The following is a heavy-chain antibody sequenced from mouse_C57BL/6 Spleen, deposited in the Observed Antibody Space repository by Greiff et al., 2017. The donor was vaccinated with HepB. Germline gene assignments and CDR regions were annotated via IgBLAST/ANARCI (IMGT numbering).Heavy chain of an antibody. CDR3: ARRRGYGSSYGYIDV. V-gene: IGHV1-69*01. D-gene: IGHD1-1*01. Sequence: VQLQQPGAELVMPGASVKLSCKASGYTFTSYWMHWVKQRPGQGLEWIGEIDPSDSYTNYNQKFKGKSTLTVDKSSSTAYMQLSSLTSEDSAVYYCARRRGYGSSYGYIDVWGTGTTVTVSS. CDR2: IDPSDSYT. CDR1: GYTFTSYW. J-gene: IGHJ1*03.